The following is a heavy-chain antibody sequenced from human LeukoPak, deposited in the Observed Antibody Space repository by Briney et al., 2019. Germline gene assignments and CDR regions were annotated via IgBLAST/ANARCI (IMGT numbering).Heavy chain of an antibody. CDR2: TIPIFGTK. CDR3: ARDRKWGSSWQKYWYFDL. Sequence: ASVNVSFKASACTFTFSAISWIRQAPAPGMEWVGVTIPIFGTKNYEQKLQGRVTLTPDDSTSTAYMELSSLRSEDTAVYYCARDRKWGSSWQKYWYFDLWGRGTLVTVSS. V-gene: IGHV1-69*13. D-gene: IGHD6-13*01. J-gene: IGHJ2*01. CDR1: ACTFTFSA.